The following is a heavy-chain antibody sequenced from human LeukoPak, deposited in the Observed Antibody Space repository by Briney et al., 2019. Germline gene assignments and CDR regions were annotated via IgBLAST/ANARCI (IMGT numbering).Heavy chain of an antibody. Sequence: ASVKVSCKASGYTFTGYYMQWVRQAPGQGLEWMGWINPNSGGANYAQKFQGRVTMAGDTSISTAYMELSSLRSDDTAVYYCARSIGTTFGFSDYWGQGTLVTVSS. CDR3: ARSIGTTFGFSDY. CDR1: GYTFTGYY. CDR2: INPNSGGA. J-gene: IGHJ4*02. D-gene: IGHD3-16*01. V-gene: IGHV1-2*02.